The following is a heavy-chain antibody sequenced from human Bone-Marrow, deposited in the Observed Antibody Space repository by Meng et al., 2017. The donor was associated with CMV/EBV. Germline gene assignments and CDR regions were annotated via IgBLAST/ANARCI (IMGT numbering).Heavy chain of an antibody. Sequence: ASVKDSCKVAGYTLTELSRHWVRQAPGKGLEWMGGFDPEDGETIYAQKFQGRLTMTTDTSTSTAYMELSSLRSDDTAVYYFATGLLKSVDGLDIWGQGTMVTVSS. CDR2: FDPEDGET. CDR3: ATGLLKSVDGLDI. V-gene: IGHV1-24*01. J-gene: IGHJ3*02. CDR1: GYTLTELS. D-gene: IGHD2-21*01.